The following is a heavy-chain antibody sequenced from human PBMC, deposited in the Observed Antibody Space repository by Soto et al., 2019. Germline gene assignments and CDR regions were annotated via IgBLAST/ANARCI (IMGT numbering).Heavy chain of an antibody. D-gene: IGHD6-19*01. V-gene: IGHV3-23*01. CDR3: AKETFGVGWTLDF. CDR1: GFNFGDYT. Sequence: QLLESGGGLVQPGWSRRLSCAACGFNFGDYTMTWVRQAPGKGLVWISTISGGGGNSYYADVVKGRFTITRDNSKNTLYLQMNSLKGEDTALYFCAKETFGVGWTLDFWGQGTLVTVSS. J-gene: IGHJ4*02. CDR2: ISGGGGNS.